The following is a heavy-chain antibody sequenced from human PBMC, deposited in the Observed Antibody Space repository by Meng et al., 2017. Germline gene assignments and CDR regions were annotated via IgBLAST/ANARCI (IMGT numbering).Heavy chain of an antibody. D-gene: IGHD1-26*01. CDR3: TWDDKAVSDY. J-gene: IGHJ4*02. V-gene: IGHV3-15*01. CDR1: GFYFNNAW. Sequence: EVHLVASGGDLVKPGWSLRLSCAASGFYFNNAWMSWVRQAPGKGLEWVGRIKSNTDGGTAEYAAPVTGRFTISRDDSKSTLYLQMSGLRIDDTGVYYCTWDDKAVSDYWGQGTLVTVSS. CDR2: IKSNTDGGTA.